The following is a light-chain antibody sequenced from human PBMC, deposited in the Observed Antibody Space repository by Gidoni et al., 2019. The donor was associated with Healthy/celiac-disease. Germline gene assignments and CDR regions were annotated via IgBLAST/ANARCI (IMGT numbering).Light chain of an antibody. V-gene: IGKV3-20*01. CDR1: QSVSSSY. CDR3: QQYGSSPL. CDR2: GAS. J-gene: IGKJ3*01. Sequence: EIVLTQSPGTLSLSPGERATLSCRASQSVSSSYLAGYQQKPGQAPRLLIYGASSRATGIPDRFSGSGSGTDFTLTISRLEPEDCAVYYCQQYGSSPLFGPGTKVDIK.